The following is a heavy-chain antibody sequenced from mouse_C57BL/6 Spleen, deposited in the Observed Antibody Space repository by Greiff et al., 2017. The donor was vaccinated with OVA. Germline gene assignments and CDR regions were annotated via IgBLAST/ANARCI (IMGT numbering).Heavy chain of an antibody. CDR2: INYDGSST. V-gene: IGHV5-16*01. CDR3: ARDRGYLDY. Sequence: EVQLVESEGGLVQPGSSMKLSCTASGFTFSDYYMAWVRQVPEKGLEWVANINYDGSSTYYLDSLKSRFIISRDNAKNILYLQMSSLKSEDTATYYCARDRGYLDYWGQGTTLTVSS. D-gene: IGHD3-1*01. CDR1: GFTFSDYY. J-gene: IGHJ2*01.